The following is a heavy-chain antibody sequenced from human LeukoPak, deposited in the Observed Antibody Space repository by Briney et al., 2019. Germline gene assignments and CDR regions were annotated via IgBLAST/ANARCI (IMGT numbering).Heavy chain of an antibody. D-gene: IGHD3-16*01. V-gene: IGHV4-59*01. CDR3: TRGAGWLIDY. J-gene: IGHJ4*02. CDR2: IHNSGTS. CDR1: DDSISDYY. Sequence: PSEILSLTCTVSDDSISDYYRGWIRQPPEKGLEWIGYIHNSGTSTYNLSLKSRVTISADTSKNQFSLKLNSMTTADTAVYYCTRGAGWLIDYWGQGILVTVSS.